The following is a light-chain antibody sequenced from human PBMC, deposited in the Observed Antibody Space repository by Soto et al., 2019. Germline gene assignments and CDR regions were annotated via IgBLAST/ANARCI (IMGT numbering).Light chain of an antibody. CDR1: QSVSGTY. J-gene: IGKJ2*01. Sequence: EIVLTQSPGTLSLSPGERATLSCRASQSVSGTYLAWYQQKPGQAPRLLMYGASFRATGIPDRFSGSGSGTDFTLTISRLEPEDFAVYYCQHYDSSLYTFGQGTKLEIK. CDR3: QHYDSSLYT. CDR2: GAS. V-gene: IGKV3-20*01.